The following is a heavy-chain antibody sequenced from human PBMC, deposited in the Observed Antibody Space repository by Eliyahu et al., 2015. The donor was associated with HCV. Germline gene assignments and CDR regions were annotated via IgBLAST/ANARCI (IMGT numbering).Heavy chain of an antibody. J-gene: IGHJ3*01. CDR3: ARIAEYSGAXDV. CDR2: IWYDGSNQ. V-gene: IGHV3-33*01. D-gene: IGHD6-19*01. CDR1: GFAXRSXG. Sequence: QMQLLESGGGVVQPGGSLRLSXAXSGFAXRSXGMPWVRQAPGKGLGWVALIWYDGSNQNYVDSVKGRFTISRDNSKNTLYLQMNSLRAEDTARYFCARIAEYSGAXDVWGQGTMVTVSS.